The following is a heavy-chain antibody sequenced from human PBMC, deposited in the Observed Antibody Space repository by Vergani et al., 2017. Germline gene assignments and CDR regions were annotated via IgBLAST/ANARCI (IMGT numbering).Heavy chain of an antibody. D-gene: IGHD3-9*01. CDR1: GFTFSSYD. Sequence: VQLVESGGGLVQPGGSLRLSCAASGFTFSSYDMHWVRQATGKGLEWVSAIGTAGDTYYPGSVKGRFTISRENAKNSLYLQMNSLRAGDTAVYYCARSPRWDDILTGPPYGMDVWGQGTTVTVSS. CDR2: IGTAGDT. CDR3: ARSPRWDDILTGPPYGMDV. V-gene: IGHV3-13*01. J-gene: IGHJ6*02.